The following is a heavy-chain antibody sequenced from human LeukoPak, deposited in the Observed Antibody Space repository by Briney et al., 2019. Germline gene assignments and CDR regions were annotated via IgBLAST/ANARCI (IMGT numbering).Heavy chain of an antibody. CDR1: GFTFSGSA. CDR3: TSITAAAPFDY. D-gene: IGHD6-13*01. CDR2: IRSKADSYAT. J-gene: IGHJ4*02. Sequence: PGGSLRLSCAASGFTFSGSAMHWVRQASGKGLEWVGRIRSKADSYATAYAASVNCRFTNSRDDSKNTAYLQMNSLKTEDTAVYYCTSITAAAPFDYWGQGTLVTVSS. V-gene: IGHV3-73*01.